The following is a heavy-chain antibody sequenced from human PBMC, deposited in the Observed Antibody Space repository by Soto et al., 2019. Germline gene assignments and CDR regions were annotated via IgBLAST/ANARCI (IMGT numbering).Heavy chain of an antibody. CDR1: GGTFSSYA. J-gene: IGHJ4*02. CDR2: IIPIFGTA. CDR3: AVDLGYYYDSSGYYLDY. V-gene: IGHV1-69*01. Sequence: QVQLVQSGAEVKKPGSSVKVSCKASGGTFSSYAISWVRQAPGQGLEWMGGIIPIFGTANYAQKFQGRVTITADESTSTAYMELSSLRSEDTAVYYCAVDLGYYYDSSGYYLDYWGQRTLVTVSS. D-gene: IGHD3-22*01.